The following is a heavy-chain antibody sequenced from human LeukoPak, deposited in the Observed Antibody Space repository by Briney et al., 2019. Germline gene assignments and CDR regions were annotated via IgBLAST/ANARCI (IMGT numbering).Heavy chain of an antibody. CDR3: ARDRGLPNYYDSSQGVDY. CDR1: GGTFSSYA. Sequence: ASVKVSCKASGGTFSSYAISWVRQAPGQGLEWMGRIIPILGIANYAQKFQGRVTITADKSTSTAYMELSSLRSEDTAVYHCARDRGLPNYYDSSQGVDYWGQGTLVTASS. V-gene: IGHV1-69*04. J-gene: IGHJ4*02. CDR2: IIPILGIA. D-gene: IGHD3-22*01.